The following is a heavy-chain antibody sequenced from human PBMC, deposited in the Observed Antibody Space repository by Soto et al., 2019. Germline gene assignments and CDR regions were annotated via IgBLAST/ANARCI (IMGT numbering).Heavy chain of an antibody. D-gene: IGHD6-13*01. CDR2: ISGSGGST. J-gene: IGHJ4*02. CDR1: GFTFSSCA. V-gene: IGHV3-23*01. Sequence: GGSLRLSCAVSGFTFSSCAMGCVRQAPGKGLEWVSAISGSGGSTYYADSVKGRFTISRDNSKNTLYLQMNSLRAEDTAVYYCAYSSTPFDYWGQGTLVTVSS. CDR3: AYSSTPFDY.